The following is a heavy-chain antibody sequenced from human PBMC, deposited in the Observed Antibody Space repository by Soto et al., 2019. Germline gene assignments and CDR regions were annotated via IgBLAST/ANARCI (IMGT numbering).Heavy chain of an antibody. CDR3: AHGTYGGSGYYWDS. D-gene: IGHD6-19*01. CDR2: IYWDGGE. CDR1: GFSLSASGAG. J-gene: IGHJ4*02. V-gene: IGHV2-5*02. Sequence: QITLKESGPALVKPTETLTLTCSFSGFSLSASGAGVGWIRQPPGKALEWLALIYWDGGERYSPSLKSRLTVTKDISINHVVLTLTNVDPGDTGTYYCAHGTYGGSGYYWDSWGQGTRVTVSS.